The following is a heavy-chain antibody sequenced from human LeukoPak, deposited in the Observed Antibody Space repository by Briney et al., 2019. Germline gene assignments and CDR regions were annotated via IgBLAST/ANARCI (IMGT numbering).Heavy chain of an antibody. J-gene: IGHJ6*03. D-gene: IGHD1-1*01. Sequence: PSLKLSCKASGYSLTGFYLSSLRQAPGHRPQWMGWINPNIGDTDYAQKYEGRVSMTRDTSISAAYMELSGLSSDGTAVYDCARGVRRSAGNLRRSGNYYMDVWGKGTTVIVSS. CDR1: GYSLTGFY. CDR2: INPNIGDT. V-gene: IGHV1-2*02. CDR3: ARGVRRSAGNLRRSGNYYMDV.